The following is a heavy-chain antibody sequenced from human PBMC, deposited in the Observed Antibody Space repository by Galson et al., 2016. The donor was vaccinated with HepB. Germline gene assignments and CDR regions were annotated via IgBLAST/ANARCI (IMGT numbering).Heavy chain of an antibody. CDR3: ARDVGGGAFFDF. Sequence: SLRLSCAASGFTFGDYGMSWVRQPPGRGLEWVSTISGGAENTHYADSVKGRFTISRDNSRNTMYLQMNGLRADDSAVYSCARDVGGGAFFDFWGQGTLVTVSS. V-gene: IGHV3-23*01. J-gene: IGHJ4*02. D-gene: IGHD1-26*01. CDR1: GFTFGDYG. CDR2: ISGGAENT.